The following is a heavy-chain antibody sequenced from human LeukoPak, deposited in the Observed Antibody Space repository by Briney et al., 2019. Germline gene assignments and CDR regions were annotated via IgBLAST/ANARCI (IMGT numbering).Heavy chain of an antibody. Sequence: PGGSLRLSCAASGVTFSSYSMNWVRQAPGKGLEWVSSISSSSSYIYYADSVEGRFTISRDNAKNSLFLQMNSLRVEDTAVFYCARDGFVGAADYWGQGTLVTVSS. V-gene: IGHV3-21*01. CDR2: ISSSSSYI. CDR3: ARDGFVGAADY. D-gene: IGHD6-13*01. CDR1: GVTFSSYS. J-gene: IGHJ4*02.